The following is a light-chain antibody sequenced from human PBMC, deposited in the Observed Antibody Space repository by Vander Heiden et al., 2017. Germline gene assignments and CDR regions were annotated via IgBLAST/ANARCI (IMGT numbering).Light chain of an antibody. J-gene: IGLJ2*01. CDR3: SSYTSSSVV. Sequence: QSALTQPASVSGSPGQSITISCTGTSSDVGGYNYVSWYQQHPGKAPKLMIYEVSKRPSGVSNRSSGSKSGNTAALTISGLQAEDEGDYYCSSYTSSSVVFGGGTKLTVL. CDR2: EVS. CDR1: SSDVGGYNY. V-gene: IGLV2-14*01.